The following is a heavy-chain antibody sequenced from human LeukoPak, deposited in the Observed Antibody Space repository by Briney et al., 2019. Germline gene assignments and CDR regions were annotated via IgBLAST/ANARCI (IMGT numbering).Heavy chain of an antibody. D-gene: IGHD3-10*01. Sequence: SETLSLTCTVSGGSISSYYWSWIRQPPGKGLEWIGYIYYSGSTNYNPSLKSRVTISVDTSKNQLPLKLSSVTAADTAVYYCAREGAMVRGVIYPWDNWFDPWGQGTLVTVSS. V-gene: IGHV4-59*01. CDR1: GGSISSYY. J-gene: IGHJ5*02. CDR2: IYYSGST. CDR3: AREGAMVRGVIYPWDNWFDP.